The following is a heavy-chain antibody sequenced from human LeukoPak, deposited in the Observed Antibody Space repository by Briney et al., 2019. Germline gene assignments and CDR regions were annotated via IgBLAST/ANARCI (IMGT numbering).Heavy chain of an antibody. CDR3: ARDPDGGNGYFDY. J-gene: IGHJ4*02. D-gene: IGHD4-23*01. Sequence: LRLSCAASGFTFSTYGMTWVRQHPGKGLEWIGYIYYSGSTYYNPSLKSRVTISVDTSKNQFSLKLSSVTAADTAVYYCARDPDGGNGYFDYWGQGTLVTVSS. CDR1: GFTFSTYG. CDR2: IYYSGST. V-gene: IGHV4-31*02.